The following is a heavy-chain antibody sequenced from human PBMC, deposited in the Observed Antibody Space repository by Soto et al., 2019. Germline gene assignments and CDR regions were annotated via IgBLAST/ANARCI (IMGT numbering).Heavy chain of an antibody. CDR2: INHSGST. J-gene: IGHJ5*02. CDR3: ARGRYKGNGSSWYLRSNWFDP. D-gene: IGHD6-13*01. V-gene: IGHV4-34*01. Sequence: QVQLQQWGAGLLKPSETLSLTCAVYGGSFSGYYWSWIRQPPGKGLEWIGEINHSGSTNYNPSLNSRVTKSVDTTKNQSSLRLSSVTAADTAAYYCARGRYKGNGSSWYLRSNWFDPWGQGTLVTVSS. CDR1: GGSFSGYY.